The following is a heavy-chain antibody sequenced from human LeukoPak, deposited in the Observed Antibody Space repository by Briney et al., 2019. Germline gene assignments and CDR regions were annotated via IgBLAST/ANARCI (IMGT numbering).Heavy chain of an antibody. D-gene: IGHD3-3*01. CDR1: GFTFSSYW. CDR2: INDDGSDT. CDR3: ARDHIRSYNS. J-gene: IGHJ4*02. Sequence: GGSLRLSCAASGFTFSSYWMSWVRQVPGKGLVWVSRINDDGSDTSYADSVKGRFTISRDNAKNTLYLQMNGLRVEDTAVYYCARDHIRSYNSWGQGIQVTVSS. V-gene: IGHV3-74*01.